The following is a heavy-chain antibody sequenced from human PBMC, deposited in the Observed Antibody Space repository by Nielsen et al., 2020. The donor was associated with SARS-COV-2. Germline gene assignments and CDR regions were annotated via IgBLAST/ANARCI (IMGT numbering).Heavy chain of an antibody. D-gene: IGHD3-10*01. CDR3: AKDGVVRGDALDL. V-gene: IGHV3-23*01. CDR2: VSASGGST. Sequence: GVLKISCIASGFTFNIYAMAWVRRTPGRGLQWVTGVSASGGSTYYTDSVKGRSSISRDNSKNTLYLQMHSLRVEDTAVYYCAKDGVVRGDALDLWSQGTMVTVSS. J-gene: IGHJ3*01. CDR1: GFTFNIYA.